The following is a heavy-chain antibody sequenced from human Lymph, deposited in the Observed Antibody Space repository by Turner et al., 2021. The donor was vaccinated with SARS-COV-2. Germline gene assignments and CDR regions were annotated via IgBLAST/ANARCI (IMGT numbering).Heavy chain of an antibody. J-gene: IGHJ6*02. D-gene: IGHD3-10*01. CDR2: ISYDGSNK. V-gene: IGHV3-30*04. CDR3: ARYGSGGYFYYGLDV. CDR1: GFTCSTYA. Sequence: QVPLVEPGGGVVQPGRSLRLSCAASGFTCSTYAIHWVRQAAGKGLEWVAVISYDGSNKYYADSVKGRFTISRDNSKNTLYLQMNSLRAEDTAVYYCARYGSGGYFYYGLDVWGQGTTVTVSS.